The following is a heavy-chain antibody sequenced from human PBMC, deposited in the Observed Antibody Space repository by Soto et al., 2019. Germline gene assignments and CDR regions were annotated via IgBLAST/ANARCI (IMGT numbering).Heavy chain of an antibody. D-gene: IGHD2-2*02. CDR1: GGTFSSYA. CDR2: IIPIFGTA. Sequence: SSVKVPYKASGGTFSSYAISWVLQAPGQGLDSMGGIIPIFGTANYAQKFQGRVTITADESTSTAYMELRSLRSDDTAVYYCARAARGYCSSTSCYRVGFDPWGQGTLVTVSS. V-gene: IGHV1-69*13. CDR3: ARAARGYCSSTSCYRVGFDP. J-gene: IGHJ5*02.